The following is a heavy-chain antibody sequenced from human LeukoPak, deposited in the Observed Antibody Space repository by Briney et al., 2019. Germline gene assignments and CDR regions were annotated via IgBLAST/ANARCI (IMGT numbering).Heavy chain of an antibody. Sequence: GGSLRLSCAASGFTFNNAWMSWVRQAPGKGLEWVGRIKSKADGGTTDYAAPVKGRFTISRDDSKNTVYLQMNSLKTEDTAVYYCTRGPEYDTSGYFDHWGQGNLVTVSS. V-gene: IGHV3-15*01. CDR2: IKSKADGGTT. J-gene: IGHJ4*02. CDR3: TRGPEYDTSGYFDH. D-gene: IGHD3-22*01. CDR1: GFTFNNAW.